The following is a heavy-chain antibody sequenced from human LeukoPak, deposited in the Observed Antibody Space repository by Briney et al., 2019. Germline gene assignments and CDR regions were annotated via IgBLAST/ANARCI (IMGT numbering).Heavy chain of an antibody. J-gene: IGHJ4*02. CDR2: INPNSGGT. V-gene: IGHV1-2*02. D-gene: IGHD3-3*01. Sequence: ASVKVSCKASGYTFTDYYIHWVRQAPGQGLEWMGWINPNSGGTKYAQKFQGRVTMTGDTSITIAYMELSSLRFDDTAIYYCVRDKYDFWSGLWGYWGQETLVTVSS. CDR1: GYTFTDYY. CDR3: VRDKYDFWSGLWGY.